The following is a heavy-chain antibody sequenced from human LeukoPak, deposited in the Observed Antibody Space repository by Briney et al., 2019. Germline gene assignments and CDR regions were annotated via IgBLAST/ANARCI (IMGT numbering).Heavy chain of an antibody. V-gene: IGHV3-21*04. CDR1: GFIFSSYS. D-gene: IGHD1-14*01. CDR3: ARDQGGRSPLFDY. Sequence: GGSLRLSCAASGFIFSSYSMNWVRQAPGKGLEWVSSISSGSSYIYYADSVKGRFTISRDNAKNSLYLQMNSLSAADTAVYYCARDQGGRSPLFDYWGQGTLVTVSS. J-gene: IGHJ4*02. CDR2: ISSGSSYI.